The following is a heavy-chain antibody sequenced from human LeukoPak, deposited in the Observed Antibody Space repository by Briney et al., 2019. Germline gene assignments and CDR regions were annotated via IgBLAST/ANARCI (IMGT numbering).Heavy chain of an antibody. CDR1: GYTFTSYD. V-gene: IGHV1-8*01. J-gene: IGHJ3*02. CDR3: ARGNRLYISSWSSLAFDI. CDR2: MNPNSGNT. D-gene: IGHD6-13*01. Sequence: ASVKVSCKASGYTFTSYDINWVRQATGQGLEWMGWMNPNSGNTGYAQKFQGRVTMTRNTSISTAYMELSSLKSEDAAVYYCARGNRLYISSWSSLAFDIWGQGTMVTVSS.